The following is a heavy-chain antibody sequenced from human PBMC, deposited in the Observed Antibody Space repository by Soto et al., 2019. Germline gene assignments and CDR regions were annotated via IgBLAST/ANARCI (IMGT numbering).Heavy chain of an antibody. J-gene: IGHJ4*02. CDR2: IYYSGST. CDR3: ARLSPQITIFGVDFDY. D-gene: IGHD3-3*01. CDR1: GGSISSSSYY. V-gene: IGHV4-39*01. Sequence: QLQLQESGPGLVKPSETLSLTCTVSGGSISSSSYYWGWIRQPPGKGLEWIRSIYYSGSTYYNPSLKSRVTISVDTSKNQFSLKLSSVTAADTAVYYCARLSPQITIFGVDFDYWGQGTLVTVSS.